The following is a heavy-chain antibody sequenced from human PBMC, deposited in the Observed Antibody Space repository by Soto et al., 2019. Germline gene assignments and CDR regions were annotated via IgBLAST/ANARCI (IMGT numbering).Heavy chain of an antibody. Sequence: VASVKVSCKASGYTFTSYDINWVRQATGQGLEWMGWMNPNSGNTGYAQKFQGRVTMTRNTSISTAYMELSSLRSEDTAVYYCARRLPLGYCTNGVCYTWFDPWGQGTLVTVSS. CDR1: GYTFTSYD. V-gene: IGHV1-8*01. J-gene: IGHJ5*02. CDR3: ARRLPLGYCTNGVCYTWFDP. D-gene: IGHD2-8*01. CDR2: MNPNSGNT.